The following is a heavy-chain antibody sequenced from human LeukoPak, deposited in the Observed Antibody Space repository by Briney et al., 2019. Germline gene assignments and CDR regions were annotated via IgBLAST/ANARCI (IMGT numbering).Heavy chain of an antibody. V-gene: IGHV4-34*01. Sequence: SETQSLTCAVYGGSFSGYYWSWIRQPPGKGLEWIGDINHSGSTNYNPSLKSRVTISVDTSKNQFSLKLSSVTAADTAVYYCARGSRSAGVLTAIWFDPWGQGTLVTVSS. J-gene: IGHJ5*02. CDR2: INHSGST. CDR3: ARGSRSAGVLTAIWFDP. CDR1: GGSFSGYY. D-gene: IGHD2-21*02.